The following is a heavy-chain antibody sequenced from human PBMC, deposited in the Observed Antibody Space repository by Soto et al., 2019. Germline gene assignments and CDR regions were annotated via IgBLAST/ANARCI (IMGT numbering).Heavy chain of an antibody. D-gene: IGHD3-10*01. CDR1: GGTFSSYA. Sequence: SVKVSCKASGGTFSSYAISWVRQAPGQGLEWMGGIIPIFGTANYAQKFQGRVTITADESTSTAYMELSSLRSEDTTVYYCAVGGVYYGSGSYYNDYYYYGMDVWGQGTTVTVSS. CDR3: AVGGVYYGSGSYYNDYYYYGMDV. CDR2: IIPIFGTA. V-gene: IGHV1-69*13. J-gene: IGHJ6*02.